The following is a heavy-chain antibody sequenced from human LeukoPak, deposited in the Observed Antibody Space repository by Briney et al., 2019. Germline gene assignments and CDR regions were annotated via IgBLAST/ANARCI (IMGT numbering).Heavy chain of an antibody. CDR3: ARGGTVRNGMDV. Sequence: NPSETLSLTCTVSGDSISSYYWSWIRQPPGKGLEWIGYIYYSGSTNYNPSLKSRVTISVDTSRNQFSLKLSSVTAADTAVYYCARGGTVRNGMDVWGQGTTVTVSS. J-gene: IGHJ6*02. D-gene: IGHD1-26*01. CDR1: GDSISSYY. CDR2: IYYSGST. V-gene: IGHV4-59*01.